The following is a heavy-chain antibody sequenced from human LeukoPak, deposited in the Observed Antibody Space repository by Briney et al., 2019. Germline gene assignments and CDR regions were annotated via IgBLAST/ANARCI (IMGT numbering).Heavy chain of an antibody. D-gene: IGHD5-18*01. CDR3: VSDLDTSIDAFDI. Sequence: GESLKTSFQGSGYRFTTYWIAWVRRMPGKGLEWMGIIYPGDSDTRYSPSFQGQVSISADKSISTAYLQWSSLKASDTAMYYCVSDLDTSIDAFDIWGQGTMVAVSS. J-gene: IGHJ3*02. V-gene: IGHV5-51*01. CDR1: GYRFTTYW. CDR2: IYPGDSDT.